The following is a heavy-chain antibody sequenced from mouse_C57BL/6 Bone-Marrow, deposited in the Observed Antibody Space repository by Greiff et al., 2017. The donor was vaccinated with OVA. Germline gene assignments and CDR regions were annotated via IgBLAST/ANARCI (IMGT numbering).Heavy chain of an antibody. CDR1: FFPINSYY. CDR3: TTIYYGNYVN. J-gene: IGHJ2*01. Sequence: SFPFSFPSSFFPINSYYIHFFKHIPEQGLEWIGWIDPENVDTEYASKFQGKATITADTSSNTAYLQLSSLTSEDTAVYYCTTIYYGNYVNWGQGTTLTVSS. CDR2: IDPENVDT. D-gene: IGHD2-1*01. V-gene: IGHV14-4*01.